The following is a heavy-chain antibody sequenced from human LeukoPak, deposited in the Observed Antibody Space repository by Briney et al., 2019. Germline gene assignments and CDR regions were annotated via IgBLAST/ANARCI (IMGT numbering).Heavy chain of an antibody. CDR1: GGSFRGYY. CDR2: INHSGST. D-gene: IGHD4-17*01. V-gene: IGHV4-34*01. J-gene: IGHJ4*02. Sequence: SETLSLTCAVYGGSFRGYYWSWIRQPPGKGLEWIGEINHSGSTNYNPSLKSRVTISVDTSKNQCSLKLSSVTAADTAVYYCARGHYGDDFDYWGQGTLVTVSS. CDR3: ARGHYGDDFDY.